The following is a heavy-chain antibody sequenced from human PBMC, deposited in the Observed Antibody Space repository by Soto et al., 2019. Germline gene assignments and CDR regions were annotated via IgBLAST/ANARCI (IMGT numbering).Heavy chain of an antibody. CDR2: IHYTGSS. J-gene: IGHJ5*02. D-gene: IGHD5-18*01. Sequence: QLQLQESGPGLVMPSETLSLTCPVSGGSISGYYWSWLRQPPGKGLEWIAFIHYTGSSNSNPSLKSRVTISVDTSKNQFSLKLSSVTAADTAVYYCARHSNEYRKSLDSWGQGTLVTVSS. V-gene: IGHV4-59*08. CDR1: GGSISGYY. CDR3: ARHSNEYRKSLDS.